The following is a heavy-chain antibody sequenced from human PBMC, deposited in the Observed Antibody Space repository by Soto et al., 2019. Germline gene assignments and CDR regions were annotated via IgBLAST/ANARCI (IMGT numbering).Heavy chain of an antibody. CDR3: ARGEGMATNPKFHF. V-gene: IGHV4-30-2*01. CDR2: IYHSGST. D-gene: IGHD5-12*01. CDR1: GGSISSGGYS. J-gene: IGHJ4*02. Sequence: QLQLQESGSGLVKPSQTLSLTCAVSGGSISSGGYSWSWIRQPPGNGLEWIGYIYHSGSTYYNPSLQSRGTVAVNRSQNQFSPEQSSVAAAGTAGYYCARGEGMATNPKFHFGGQGTLVTVSS.